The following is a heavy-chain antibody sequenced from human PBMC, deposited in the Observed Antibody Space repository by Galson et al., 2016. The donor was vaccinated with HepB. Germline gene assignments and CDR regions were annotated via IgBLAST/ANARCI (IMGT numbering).Heavy chain of an antibody. CDR3: ARVDGSSWFHWLDP. D-gene: IGHD6-13*01. J-gene: IGHJ5*01. Sequence: SETLSLTCSVSGDSISSYYWTWIRQPPGKGLEWIGYMYYTGNTDYNPSLTSRATISVDAAKNQFSLKLSSVTAADTAVYYCARVDGSSWFHWLDPWGQGILVTVSS. CDR2: MYYTGNT. V-gene: IGHV4-59*01. CDR1: GDSISSYY.